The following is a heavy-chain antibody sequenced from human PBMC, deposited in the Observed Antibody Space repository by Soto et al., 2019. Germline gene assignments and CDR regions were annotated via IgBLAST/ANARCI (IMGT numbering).Heavy chain of an antibody. D-gene: IGHD2-15*01. CDR3: ARRDSGGFYRYFDS. CDR2: TGSGTGPG. Sequence: SVKVSCKASGGSLSTNPISWVRQAPGQGLEWMGGTGSGTGPGNHAQKFQGRLTVTADKSTSTVYMELTNLSSEDTAVYYCARRDSGGFYRYFDSWGPGTRVTVSS. J-gene: IGHJ4*02. V-gene: IGHV1-69*06. CDR1: GGSLSTNP.